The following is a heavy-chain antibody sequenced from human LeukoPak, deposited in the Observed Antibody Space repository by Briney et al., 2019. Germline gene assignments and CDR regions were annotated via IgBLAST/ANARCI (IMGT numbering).Heavy chain of an antibody. CDR3: AKGASSLVGAKGDFDY. J-gene: IGHJ4*02. CDR2: ISWNSGSI. Sequence: GGSLRLSCAASGFTFSDYYMSWIRQAPGKGLEWVSGISWNSGSIGYADSVKGRFTISRDNAKNSLYLQMNSLRAEDTALYYCAKGASSLVGAKGDFDYWGQGTLVTVSS. D-gene: IGHD1-26*01. V-gene: IGHV3-9*01. CDR1: GFTFSDYY.